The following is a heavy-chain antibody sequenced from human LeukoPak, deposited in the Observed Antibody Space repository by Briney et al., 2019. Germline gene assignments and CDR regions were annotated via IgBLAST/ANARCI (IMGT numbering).Heavy chain of an antibody. J-gene: IGHJ6*02. CDR1: GYTFTSYG. Sequence: ASVKVSCKASGYTFTSYGISWVRQAPGQGLEWMGWISAYNGNTNYAQKLQGRVTMTTDTSTSTAYMELRSLRSDDTAVYYCAAQGIAAAADYYYGMDVWGQGTTVTVSS. CDR2: ISAYNGNT. V-gene: IGHV1-18*01. D-gene: IGHD6-13*01. CDR3: AAQGIAAAADYYYGMDV.